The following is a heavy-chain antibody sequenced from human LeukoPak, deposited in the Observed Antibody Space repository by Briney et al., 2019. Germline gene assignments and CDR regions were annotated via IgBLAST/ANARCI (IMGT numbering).Heavy chain of an antibody. CDR3: ARAGGTVTTYFDY. D-gene: IGHD4-11*01. J-gene: IGHJ4*02. Sequence: ASVKVYCKASGGTFSSYAISWVRQAPGQGLEWMGGIIPIFGTANYAQKFQGRVTITTDESTGTAYMELSSLRSEDTAVYYCARAGGTVTTYFDYWGQGTLVTVSS. CDR2: IIPIFGTA. CDR1: GGTFSSYA. V-gene: IGHV1-69*05.